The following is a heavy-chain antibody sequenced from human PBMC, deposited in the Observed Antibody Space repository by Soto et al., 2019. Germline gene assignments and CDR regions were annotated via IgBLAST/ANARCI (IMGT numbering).Heavy chain of an antibody. CDR1: GFTFSSYS. Sequence: GGSLRLSCAASGFTFSSYSMNWVRQAPGKGLEWVSYISSGSSTTHYADSVKGRFTITRDNAKNSLYLQMNSLRAEDTAVYYCARNRGPPIYGDLFYFDYWGQGTLVTVSS. D-gene: IGHD4-17*01. CDR2: ISSGSSTT. J-gene: IGHJ4*02. CDR3: ARNRGPPIYGDLFYFDY. V-gene: IGHV3-48*01.